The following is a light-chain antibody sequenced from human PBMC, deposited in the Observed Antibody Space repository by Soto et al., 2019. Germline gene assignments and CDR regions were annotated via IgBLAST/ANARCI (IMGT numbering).Light chain of an antibody. J-gene: IGLJ1*01. CDR3: SSYTSSSTRFYV. Sequence: QSALTQPASVSWSPGQSIPIACPGTSSDVGGYNYVSGDQQHPGKSPKLKIYEVSNRPSGVSNRFSRSKSGNPAFLTISGLQAEDEADYYCSSYTSSSTRFYVFGTGTKVTV. CDR1: SSDVGGYNY. CDR2: EVS. V-gene: IGLV2-14*01.